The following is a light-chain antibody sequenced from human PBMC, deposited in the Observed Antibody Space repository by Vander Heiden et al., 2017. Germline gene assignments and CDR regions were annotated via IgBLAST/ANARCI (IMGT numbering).Light chain of an antibody. J-gene: IGKJ4*01. Sequence: PQILGQAPRLLIYVASTRATGIPARFSGSGSGREITLTISSLQSEDLAVYYCQNYEIRPLTFGGGTKVEIK. V-gene: IGKV3-15*01. CDR2: VAS. CDR3: QNYEIRPLT.